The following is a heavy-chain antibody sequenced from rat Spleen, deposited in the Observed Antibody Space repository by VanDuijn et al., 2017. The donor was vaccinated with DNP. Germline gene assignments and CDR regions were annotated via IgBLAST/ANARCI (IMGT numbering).Heavy chain of an antibody. V-gene: IGHV5S23*01. CDR3: ATFEGRDA. CDR1: GFTFSDYA. J-gene: IGHJ4*01. D-gene: IGHD1-11*01. CDR2: ISAGGGNS. Sequence: EVQLVESGGGLVQPGNSLKLSCAASGFTFSDYAMAWVRQSPKKGLEWVATISAGGGNSNYRDSVKGRFTISRDNAKSTLYLQMDSLRSEDTATYYCATFEGRDAWGQGTSVTVSS.